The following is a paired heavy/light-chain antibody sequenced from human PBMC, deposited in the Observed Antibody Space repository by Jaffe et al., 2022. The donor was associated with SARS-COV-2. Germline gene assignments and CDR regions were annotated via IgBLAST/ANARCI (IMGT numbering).Light chain of an antibody. CDR2: LGS. CDR3: MQALQTPPT. CDR1: QSLLHSNGYNY. J-gene: IGKJ4*01. V-gene: IGKV2-28*01. Sequence: DIVMTQSPLSLPVTPGEPASISCRSSQSLLHSNGYNYVDWYLQKPGQSPQLLIYLGSNRASGVPDRFSGSGSGTDFTLKISRVEAEDVGVYFCMQALQTPPTFGGGTKVEIK.
Heavy chain of an antibody. D-gene: IGHD6-19*01. Sequence: EVQLLESGGGLVQPGGSLRLSCAASGFTFSSYALSWVRQAPGKGLEWVSAISGSGRSTYYTDSVKGRFTISRDNSKNTLNLQMNSLRAEDTALYYCAKGEAVAGRLGYYHGMDVWGQGTTVTVSS. CDR1: GFTFSSYA. CDR2: ISGSGRST. V-gene: IGHV3-23*01. J-gene: IGHJ6*02. CDR3: AKGEAVAGRLGYYHGMDV.